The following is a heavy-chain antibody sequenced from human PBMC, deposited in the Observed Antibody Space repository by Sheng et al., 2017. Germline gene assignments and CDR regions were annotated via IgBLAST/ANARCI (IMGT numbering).Heavy chain of an antibody. Sequence: EVQLLESGGGLVQPGGSLRLSCAASGFTFSSYAMSWVRQAPGKGLEWVSAISGSGGSTYYADSVKGRFTISRDNSKNTLYLQMNSLRAEDTAVYYCAKDSRFLEWLRGLYMDVWGKGTTVTVSS. CDR2: ISGSGGST. D-gene: IGHD3-3*01. V-gene: IGHV3-23*01. J-gene: IGHJ6*03. CDR1: GFTFSSYA. CDR3: AKDSRFLEWLRGLYMDV.